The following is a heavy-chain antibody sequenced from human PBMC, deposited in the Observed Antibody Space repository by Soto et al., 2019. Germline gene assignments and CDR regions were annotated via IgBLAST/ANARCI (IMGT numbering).Heavy chain of an antibody. J-gene: IGHJ4*02. D-gene: IGHD3-16*01. CDR3: LNGDYY. CDR2: ITRDSTVI. V-gene: IGHV3-48*01. Sequence: EEQLVESGGGLVQPGGSLRLSCAASGFSFSTHYMNWVRQTPGKGLEWVSSITRDSTVITYAVSVKGRFTISRDNARNSLSLQMNRLRADDTAVYYCLNGDYYVGPGTLVTVSS. CDR1: GFSFSTHY.